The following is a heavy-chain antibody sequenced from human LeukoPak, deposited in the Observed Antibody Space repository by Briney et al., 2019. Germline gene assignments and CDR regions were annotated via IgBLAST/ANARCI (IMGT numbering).Heavy chain of an antibody. J-gene: IGHJ4*02. V-gene: IGHV1-8*01. CDR2: MNPNSGNT. CDR3: AREGLGELTLDY. Sequence: ASVKVSCKASGYTFTSYDINWVRQATGQGLEWMGWMNPNSGNTGYAQKLQGRVTMTTDTSTSTAYMELRSLRSDDTAVYYCAREGLGELTLDYWGQGTLVTVSS. D-gene: IGHD3-16*01. CDR1: GYTFTSYD.